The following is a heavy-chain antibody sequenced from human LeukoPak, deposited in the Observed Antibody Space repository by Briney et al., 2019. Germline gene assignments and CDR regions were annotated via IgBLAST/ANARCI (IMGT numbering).Heavy chain of an antibody. D-gene: IGHD3-16*02. CDR1: GFTFSSYG. CDR2: ISYDGSNK. V-gene: IGHV3-30*18. CDR3: AKGSLRLGELSFDP. Sequence: PGRSLRLSCAASGFTFSSYGMHWVRQAPGKGLEWVAVISYDGSNKYYADSEKGRFTISRDNSKNTLYLQMNSLRAEDTAVYYCAKGSLRLGELSFDPWGQGTLVTVSS. J-gene: IGHJ5*02.